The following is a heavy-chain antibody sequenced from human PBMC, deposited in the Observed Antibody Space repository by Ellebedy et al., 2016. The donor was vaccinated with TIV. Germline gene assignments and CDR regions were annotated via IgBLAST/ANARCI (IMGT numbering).Heavy chain of an antibody. V-gene: IGHV3-33*01. Sequence: GESLKISCAASGFTFSNYHMHWVRQAPGKGLEWVAVIWSDGSLKYYADSVKGRFTLSRDNSKNTLYLQMTSLRDEDTAVYYCAREVVGGQGDMDVWGQGTTVTVSS. CDR3: AREVVGGQGDMDV. J-gene: IGHJ6*02. D-gene: IGHD2-15*01. CDR2: IWSDGSLK. CDR1: GFTFSNYH.